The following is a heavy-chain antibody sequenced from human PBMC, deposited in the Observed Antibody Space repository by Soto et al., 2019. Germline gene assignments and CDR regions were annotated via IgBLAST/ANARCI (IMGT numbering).Heavy chain of an antibody. V-gene: IGHV5-51*01. Sequence: GESLKISCKGSGYSFTSYWIGWVRQMPGKGLEWMGIIYPGDSDTRYSPSFQGQVTISADKSISTAYLQWSSLKASDTAMYYCARRRGSSWPQDAFDIWGQGTMVTVSS. CDR1: GYSFTSYW. CDR3: ARRRGSSWPQDAFDI. D-gene: IGHD6-13*01. J-gene: IGHJ3*02. CDR2: IYPGDSDT.